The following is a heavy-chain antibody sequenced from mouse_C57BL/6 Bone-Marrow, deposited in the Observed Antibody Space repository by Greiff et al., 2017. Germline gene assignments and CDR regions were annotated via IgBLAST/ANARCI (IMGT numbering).Heavy chain of an antibody. Sequence: EVQLQQSGPGLVKPSQSLSLTCSVTGYSITSGYYWNWIRQFPGNKLEWMGYISYDGSNNSNPSLKNRISITRDTSKNQFFLKLNSVTTEDTATYYCARDYGNSFDYWGQGTTLTVSS. CDR1: GYSITSGYY. CDR3: ARDYGNSFDY. CDR2: ISYDGSN. V-gene: IGHV3-6*01. D-gene: IGHD2-1*01. J-gene: IGHJ2*01.